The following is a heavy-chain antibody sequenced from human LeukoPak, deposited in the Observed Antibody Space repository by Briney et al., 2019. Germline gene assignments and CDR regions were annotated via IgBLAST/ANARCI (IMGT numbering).Heavy chain of an antibody. V-gene: IGHV4-61*01. CDR1: GGSFSSGSYY. Sequence: SETLSLTCTVSGGSFSSGSYYWSWIRQPPGKGLEWIGYIYYSGSTNYNPSPKSRVTISVDTSKNQFSLKLSSVTAADTAVYYCARGDRLYSSSWYSDAFDIWGQGTMVTVSS. D-gene: IGHD6-13*01. J-gene: IGHJ3*02. CDR3: ARGDRLYSSSWYSDAFDI. CDR2: IYYSGST.